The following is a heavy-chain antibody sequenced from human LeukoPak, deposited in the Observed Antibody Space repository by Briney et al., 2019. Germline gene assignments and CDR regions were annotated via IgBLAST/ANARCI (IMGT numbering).Heavy chain of an antibody. CDR1: GGSISSYY. CDR3: LGVVPAARYQRYYYYYMDV. J-gene: IGHJ6*03. D-gene: IGHD2-2*01. V-gene: IGHV4-39*01. CDR2: IYYSGST. Sequence: PSETLSLTCTASGGSISSYYWGWIRQPPGKGLEWIGSIYYSGSTYYNPSLKSRVTIYVDTSKNQFSLKLSSVTAADTAVYYCLGVVPAARYQRYYYYYMDVWGKGITVTVSS.